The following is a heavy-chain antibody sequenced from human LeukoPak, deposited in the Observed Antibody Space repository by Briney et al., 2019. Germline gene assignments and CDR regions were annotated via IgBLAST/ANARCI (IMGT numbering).Heavy chain of an antibody. V-gene: IGHV1-46*01. D-gene: IGHD1-26*01. Sequence: ASVKVSCKASGYTFTSYYMHWVRHAPGQELEWMGLINPTAGSTGYAQKFQGRVTMTRDMSTSTDYMELSSLRSEDTAIYYCARDNSVGDNAWWFDPWGQGTLVTVSS. J-gene: IGHJ5*02. CDR3: ARDNSVGDNAWWFDP. CDR2: INPTAGST. CDR1: GYTFTSYY.